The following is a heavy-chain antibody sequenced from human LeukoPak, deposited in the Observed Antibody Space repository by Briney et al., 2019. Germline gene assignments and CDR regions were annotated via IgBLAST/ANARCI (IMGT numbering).Heavy chain of an antibody. CDR3: ARHGEYQLLYVDY. D-gene: IGHD2-2*01. Sequence: SETLSLTCTVSGGSISSSDYYWGWIRQPPGKGLEWIGTIYYSATSYYSGTSYFNPSLKSRVTISVDTSKNQFSLRLSSVTAADTAVYYCARHGEYQLLYVDYWGQGTLVTVSS. CDR1: GGSISSSDYY. J-gene: IGHJ4*02. V-gene: IGHV4-39*01. CDR2: IYYSATSYYSGTS.